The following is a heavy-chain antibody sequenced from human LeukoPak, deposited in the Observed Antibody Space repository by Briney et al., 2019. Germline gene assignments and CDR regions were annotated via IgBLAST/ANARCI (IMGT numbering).Heavy chain of an antibody. J-gene: IGHJ2*01. V-gene: IGHV4-59*01. CDR3: ARDSVGSSGVHWYFDL. D-gene: IGHD3-22*01. CDR1: GGSISSYY. Sequence: PSETLSLTCTVSGGSISSYYWSWIRQPPGKGLEWIGYIYYSGSTNYNPSLKSRVTISVDTSKNQFSLKLSSVTAADTAVYYCARDSVGSSGVHWYFDLWGRGTLVTVSS. CDR2: IYYSGST.